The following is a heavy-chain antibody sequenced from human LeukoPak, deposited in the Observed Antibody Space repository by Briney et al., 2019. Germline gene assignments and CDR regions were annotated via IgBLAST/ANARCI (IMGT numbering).Heavy chain of an antibody. CDR3: AKVAFNYYYYGMDV. CDR2: ISGSGGST. J-gene: IGHJ6*02. Sequence: PGGSLRLSCAASGFTFSSYAMSWVRQAPGKGLEWVSAISGSGGSTYYADSVKGRFTISRDNTKNTLYLQMNSLRAEDTAVYYCAKVAFNYYYYGMDVWGQGTTVTVSS. V-gene: IGHV3-23*01. CDR1: GFTFSSYA.